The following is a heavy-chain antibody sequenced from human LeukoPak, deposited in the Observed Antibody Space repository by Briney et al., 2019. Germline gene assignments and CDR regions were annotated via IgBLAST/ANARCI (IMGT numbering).Heavy chain of an antibody. CDR2: IKSKIDGATT. CDR1: GFTFSKVW. CDR3: TTSPYYGSWSAFDI. V-gene: IGHV3-15*01. J-gene: IGHJ3*02. D-gene: IGHD1-26*01. Sequence: GGSLRLSCAASGFTFSKVWMSWVRQAPGKGLGWVGRIKSKIDGATTAYAAPVKGKFTISRDNSKNTPYLQMNSLKTVDTAVYYGTTSPYYGSWSAFDIWGQGAMVTVSS.